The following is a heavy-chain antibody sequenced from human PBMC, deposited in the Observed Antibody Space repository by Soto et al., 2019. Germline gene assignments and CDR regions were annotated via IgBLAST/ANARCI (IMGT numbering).Heavy chain of an antibody. J-gene: IGHJ4*02. V-gene: IGHV3-72*01. CDR1: GFTFSDHY. Sequence: EVQLVESGGGLVQPGGSLRLSCAVSGFTFSDHYMDWVRQAPGKGLEWVGRSRNKANSYTTEYAASVKGRCTISRDDSENSLYLQMDSLKTEDTAVYFGIRPMTGTTRGFDYWGQGTLVTVAS. CDR3: IRPMTGTTRGFDY. CDR2: SRNKANSYTT. D-gene: IGHD1-1*01.